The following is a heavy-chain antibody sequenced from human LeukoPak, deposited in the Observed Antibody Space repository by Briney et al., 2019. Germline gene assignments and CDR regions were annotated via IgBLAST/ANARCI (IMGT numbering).Heavy chain of an antibody. V-gene: IGHV3-33*01. Sequence: PGGSLRLSSAPSGFTSSSSGMHWVRQAPGKGLEWVAVIFYNGSNKYYADSVKGRFTISRDNSKNTLYLQMNSLRVEDTAVYYCARAGGYCSGGSCYRGYSWFDPWGQGTLVTVSS. CDR2: IFYNGSNK. J-gene: IGHJ5*02. D-gene: IGHD2-15*01. CDR1: GFTSSSSG. CDR3: ARAGGYCSGGSCYRGYSWFDP.